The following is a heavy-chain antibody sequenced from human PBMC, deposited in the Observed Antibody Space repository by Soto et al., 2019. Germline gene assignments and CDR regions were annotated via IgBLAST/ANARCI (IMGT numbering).Heavy chain of an antibody. J-gene: IGHJ1*01. V-gene: IGHV4-61*01. D-gene: IGHD5-12*01. CDR1: GGSVSSGSYY. CDR2: IYYSGST. Sequence: SETLSLTCTVSGGSVSSGSYYWSWIRQPPGKGLEWIGYIYYSGSTNYNPSLKSRVTISVDTSKNQFSLKLSSVTAADTAVYYCAGRDGYNFAEYFQHWGQGTLVTVSS. CDR3: AGRDGYNFAEYFQH.